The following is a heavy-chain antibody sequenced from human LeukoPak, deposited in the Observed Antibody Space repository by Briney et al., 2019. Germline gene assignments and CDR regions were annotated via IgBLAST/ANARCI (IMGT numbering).Heavy chain of an antibody. J-gene: IGHJ4*02. CDR2: ISIGGSTT. V-gene: IGHV3-23*01. CDR1: GFTLSSSW. Sequence: GGSLRLSCAASGFTLSSSWMSWVRQAPGKGLEWVSTISIGGSTTFYADSVKGRFTISRDSSKNTLYLQMNSLKAEDTAIYYCAKGFSGSYSIFDCWGQGTLVTVSS. CDR3: AKGFSGSYSIFDC. D-gene: IGHD1-26*01.